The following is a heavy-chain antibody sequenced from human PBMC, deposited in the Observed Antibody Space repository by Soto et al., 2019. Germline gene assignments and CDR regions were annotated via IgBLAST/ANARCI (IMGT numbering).Heavy chain of an antibody. CDR2: VYSSGNT. V-gene: IGHV4-4*07. CDR1: GGSISFYY. CDR3: ARDRRGGTRPHYYDSSGYYNPFDR. Sequence: SETLSLTCTVSGGSISFYYWSWIRQPAGKGLEWIGRVYSSGNTNYNPSLKRRLTMSVDTSNNQFSLKLRSVTAADTAMYYCARDRRGGTRPHYYDSSGYYNPFDRWGQGTLVTVSS. J-gene: IGHJ4*02. D-gene: IGHD3-22*01.